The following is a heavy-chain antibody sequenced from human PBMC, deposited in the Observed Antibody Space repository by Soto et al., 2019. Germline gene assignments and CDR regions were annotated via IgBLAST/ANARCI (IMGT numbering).Heavy chain of an antibody. Sequence: EVQLVESGGGLVKPGGSLRLSCAASGFTFSSYSMNWVRQAPGKGLEWVSSISSSSSYIYYADSVKGRFTISRDNAKNSAYLQMNSLRAEDTAVYYCARDLGPYYYDSSGCFHAYGMDVWGQGTTDTVSS. J-gene: IGHJ6*02. D-gene: IGHD3-22*01. CDR2: ISSSSSYI. V-gene: IGHV3-21*01. CDR3: ARDLGPYYYDSSGCFHAYGMDV. CDR1: GFTFSSYS.